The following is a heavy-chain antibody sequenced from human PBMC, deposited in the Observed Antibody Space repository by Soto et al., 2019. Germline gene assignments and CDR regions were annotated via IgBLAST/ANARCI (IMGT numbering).Heavy chain of an antibody. CDR3: ARDIMVRGVIDYYYGMDV. Sequence: GGSLRLSCAASGLTFSSYEMNWVRQAPGKGLEWVSYISSSGSTIYYADSVKGRFTISRDNAKNSLYLQMNSLRAEDTAVYYCARDIMVRGVIDYYYGMDVWGQGTTVTVSS. CDR1: GLTFSSYE. D-gene: IGHD3-10*01. V-gene: IGHV3-48*03. CDR2: ISSSGSTI. J-gene: IGHJ6*02.